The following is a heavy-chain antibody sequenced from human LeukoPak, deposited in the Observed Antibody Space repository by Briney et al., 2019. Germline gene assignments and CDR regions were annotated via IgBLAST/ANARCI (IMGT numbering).Heavy chain of an antibody. CDR3: ASETVSGVLTPHSFHR. V-gene: IGHV4-59*02. CDR2: VFHGGNV. J-gene: IGHJ4*02. CDR1: GGFVSNFY. Sequence: PSETLSLTCSVSGGFVSNFYWNWIRQSPGKGLEWMGFVFHGGNVNYNPSLRSRLRMSLDTSRNRVSLKLTFVTAADTAVYYCASETVSGVLTPHSFHRRGRGTPVTVSS. D-gene: IGHD3-3*01.